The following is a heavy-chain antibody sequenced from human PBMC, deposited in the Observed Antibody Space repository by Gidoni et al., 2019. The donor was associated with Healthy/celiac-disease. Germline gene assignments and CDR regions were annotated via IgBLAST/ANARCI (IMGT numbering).Heavy chain of an antibody. J-gene: IGHJ6*02. V-gene: IGHV4-61*01. Sequence: QVQLQESGPGLVTPSETLSLPCTVSGGPVRRGSYYWSWIRQPPGKGLEWIGYIYYSGSTNYNPSLKSRVTISVDTSKNQFSLKLSSVTAADTAVYYCARDSCSSTSCFYGMDVWGQGTTVTVSS. D-gene: IGHD2-2*01. CDR3: ARDSCSSTSCFYGMDV. CDR2: IYYSGST. CDR1: GGPVRRGSYY.